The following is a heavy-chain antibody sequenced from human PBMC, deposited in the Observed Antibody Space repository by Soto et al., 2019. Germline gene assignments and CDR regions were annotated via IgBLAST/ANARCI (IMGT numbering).Heavy chain of an antibody. Sequence: GASVKVSCKASGGTFSSYTISWVRQAPGQGLEWMGRIIPILGIANYAQKFQGRVTITADKSTSTAYVELSSLRAEDTAVYYCAGEYRSGWYQHWGQGTLVTVSS. CDR2: IIPILGIA. V-gene: IGHV1-69*04. J-gene: IGHJ1*01. CDR3: AGEYRSGWYQH. D-gene: IGHD6-19*01. CDR1: GGTFSSYT.